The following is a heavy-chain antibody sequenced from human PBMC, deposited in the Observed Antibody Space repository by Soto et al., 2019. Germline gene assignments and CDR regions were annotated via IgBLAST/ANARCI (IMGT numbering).Heavy chain of an antibody. J-gene: IGHJ4*02. D-gene: IGHD7-27*01. CDR2: ISNSGST. V-gene: IGHV4-61*01. CDR1: GGPVSTGPYF. CDR3: ARVGWGGDC. Sequence: SETLSLTCTVSGGPVSTGPYFWSWIRQPPGRGLEWVGYISNSGSTNHNPSLTSRVTMSLDTSENQFSLNLSSMTAADTAVYYCARVGWGGDCWGQGTQVTVS.